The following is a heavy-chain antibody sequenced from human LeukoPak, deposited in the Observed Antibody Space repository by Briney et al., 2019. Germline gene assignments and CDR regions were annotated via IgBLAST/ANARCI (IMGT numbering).Heavy chain of an antibody. V-gene: IGHV4-38-2*02. D-gene: IGHD6-13*01. J-gene: IGHJ5*02. CDR1: GYSISSGYY. CDR3: ARRNSSSWYWFIGDWFDP. CDR2: LYHSGST. Sequence: KPSETLSLTCTVSGYSISSGYYWGWIRQPPGKGLEYIGSLYHSGSTYYNPSLRSRVTISVDTSKNQFSLKLSSVTAADTAVYYCARRNSSSWYWFIGDWFDPWGQGTLVTVSS.